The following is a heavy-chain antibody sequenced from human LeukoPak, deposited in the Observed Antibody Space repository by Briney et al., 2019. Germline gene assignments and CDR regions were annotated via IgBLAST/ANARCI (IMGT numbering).Heavy chain of an antibody. CDR3: ARDGVVVAATGWFDP. CDR1: GFTFSSRDW. D-gene: IGHD2-15*01. Sequence: GGSLRLSCVASGFTFSSRDWMTWVRQAPGKGLEWVANIKQDGSEKNYVDSVKGRFTISRDNAKNSLYLQMNSLRAEDTAVYYCARDGVVVAATGWFDPWGQGTLVTVSS. CDR2: IKQDGSEK. J-gene: IGHJ5*02. V-gene: IGHV3-7*01.